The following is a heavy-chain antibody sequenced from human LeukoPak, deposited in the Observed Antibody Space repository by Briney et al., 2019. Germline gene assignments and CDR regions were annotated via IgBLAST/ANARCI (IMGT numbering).Heavy chain of an antibody. CDR2: IYHSGST. CDR1: GGSISSGGYS. J-gene: IGHJ5*02. V-gene: IGHV4-30-2*01. CDR3: ARGRLITIFGVMNWFDP. D-gene: IGHD3-3*01. Sequence: SETLSLTCAVSGGSISSGGYSWSWLRQPPGKGLEWIGYIYHSGSTYYNPSLKSRVTISVDRSKNQFSLKLSSVTAADTAVYYCARGRLITIFGVMNWFDPWGQGTLVTVSS.